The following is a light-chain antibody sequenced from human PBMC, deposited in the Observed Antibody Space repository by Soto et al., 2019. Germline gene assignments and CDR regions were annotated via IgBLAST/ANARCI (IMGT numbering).Light chain of an antibody. CDR1: QDISNY. V-gene: IGKV1-33*01. J-gene: IGKJ4*01. Sequence: DIQMTQSPSSLSASVGDRVTITCQASQDISNYLNWYQQKPGKAPKILIYDASVLEAGVPSRFSGGGSGTHFTLTLSSLQAEDVATYYCQQFDNLPLTFGGGTKVEIK. CDR2: DAS. CDR3: QQFDNLPLT.